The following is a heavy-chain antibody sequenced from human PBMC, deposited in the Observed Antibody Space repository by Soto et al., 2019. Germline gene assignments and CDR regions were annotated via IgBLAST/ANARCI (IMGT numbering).Heavy chain of an antibody. V-gene: IGHV2-5*02. CDR2: IYWDDDK. CDR1: GFSLSSTRMA. CDR3: AHIVVAGLGYYFDY. Sequence: QITLKESGPPLVKPTQTLTLTCTFSGFSLSSTRMAVGWIRQPPGKALEWLALIYWDDDKRYSPFLKSMLTITTDTYKNPVVLTMSTMDPVDTARYYCAHIVVAGLGYYFDYWGQGTLVTVSS. J-gene: IGHJ4*02. D-gene: IGHD6-19*01.